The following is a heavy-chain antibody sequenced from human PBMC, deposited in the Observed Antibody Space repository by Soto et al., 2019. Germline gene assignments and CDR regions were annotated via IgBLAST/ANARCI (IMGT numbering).Heavy chain of an antibody. V-gene: IGHV3-30*18. Sequence: QVQLVESGGGVVQPGRSLRLSCAASGFTFSSYGMHWVRQAPGKGLEWVAVISYDGSNKYYADSVKGRFTISRDNSKNTLYLQMNSLRAEDTAVHYCAKSQGGGYSYGFDYWGQGTLVTVSS. CDR2: ISYDGSNK. D-gene: IGHD5-18*01. J-gene: IGHJ4*02. CDR1: GFTFSSYG. CDR3: AKSQGGGYSYGFDY.